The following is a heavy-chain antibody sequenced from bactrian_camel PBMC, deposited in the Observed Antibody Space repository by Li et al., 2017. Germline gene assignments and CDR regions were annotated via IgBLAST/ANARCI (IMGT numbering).Heavy chain of an antibody. J-gene: IGHJ4*01. V-gene: IGHV3S53*01. CDR2: INSVSST. CDR1: GYTYNC. D-gene: IGHD1*01. CDR3: AARPVNTRACVAGGRYEFGY. Sequence: HVQLVESGGGSVQAGGSLRLSCAAPGYTYNCMGWFRQAPGKEREGVAGINSVSSTTYADSVKGRFTISKDNAKNTLYLQMDNLQPEDTAVYYCAARPVNTRACVAGGRYEFGYWGQGTQVTVS.